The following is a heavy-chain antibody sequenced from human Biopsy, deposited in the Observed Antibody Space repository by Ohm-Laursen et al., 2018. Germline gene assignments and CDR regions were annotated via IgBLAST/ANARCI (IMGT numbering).Heavy chain of an antibody. J-gene: IGHJ4*02. CDR2: VYYNGNT. Sequence: TLSLTCVVTYGSISGHFWSWIRQAPGKGLEWIGYVYYNGNTNYSPSLKSRATISLDTSKDRFSLKLTSVTAADTAVYYCARIIVRSSGSSNYFDYWGQGTLVTVSS. CDR3: ARIIVRSSGSSNYFDY. V-gene: IGHV4-59*08. D-gene: IGHD3-22*01. CDR1: YGSISGHF.